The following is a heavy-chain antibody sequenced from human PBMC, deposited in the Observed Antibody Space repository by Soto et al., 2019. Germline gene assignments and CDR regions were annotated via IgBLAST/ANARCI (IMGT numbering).Heavy chain of an antibody. Sequence: LTCTVSGGSISSAYWSWIRQPPGKGLEWIGYMYKTGSTVYNPSLKSRVTISVDTSKNQFYLKVNSVTAADTAVYYCARDLWGYCGTDCYPLDVWGQGTTVTVSS. V-gene: IGHV4-59*01. CDR3: ARDLWGYCGTDCYPLDV. D-gene: IGHD2-21*02. J-gene: IGHJ6*02. CDR1: GGSISSAY. CDR2: MYKTGST.